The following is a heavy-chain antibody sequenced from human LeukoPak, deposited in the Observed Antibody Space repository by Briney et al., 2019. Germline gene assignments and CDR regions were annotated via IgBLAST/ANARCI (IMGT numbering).Heavy chain of an antibody. J-gene: IGHJ5*02. CDR3: ARGGDSSSRNWFDP. V-gene: IGHV4-34*01. CDR1: GGSFSGYY. Sequence: PSETLSLTCAAYGGSFSGYYWSWIRQPPGKGLEWIGEINHSGSTNYNPSLKSRVTISVDTSKNQFSLKLSSVTAADTAVYYCARGGDSSSRNWFDPWGQGTLVTVSS. CDR2: INHSGST. D-gene: IGHD6-13*01.